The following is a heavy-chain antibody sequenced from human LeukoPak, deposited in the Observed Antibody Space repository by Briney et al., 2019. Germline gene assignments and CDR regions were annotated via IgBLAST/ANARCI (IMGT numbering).Heavy chain of an antibody. V-gene: IGHV4-34*01. Sequence: PSETLSLTCAVYGGSFSGYYWSWIRQPPGKGLEWIGEINHSGSTNYNPSLKSRVTISVDTSKNQFSLKLSSVTAADTAVYYCARGPLKRYYSPPYYYYYYYMDVWGEGTTVTVSS. D-gene: IGHD3-10*01. CDR2: INHSGST. J-gene: IGHJ6*03. CDR3: ARGPLKRYYSPPYYYYYYYMDV. CDR1: GGSFSGYY.